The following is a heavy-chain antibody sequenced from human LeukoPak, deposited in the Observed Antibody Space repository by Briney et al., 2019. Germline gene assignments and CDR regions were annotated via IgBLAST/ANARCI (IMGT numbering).Heavy chain of an antibody. CDR1: GGSISSTSYY. Sequence: SETLSLTCTVSGGSISSTSYYWGWIRQPPGKGLEWIGNIYYSGSTYYNPSLKSRVTISVDTSKNQFSLKLSSVTAADTAVYYCARNGAGYSSSWAAFDIWGQGTMVTVSS. D-gene: IGHD6-13*01. CDR3: ARNGAGYSSSWAAFDI. CDR2: IYYSGST. J-gene: IGHJ3*02. V-gene: IGHV4-39*07.